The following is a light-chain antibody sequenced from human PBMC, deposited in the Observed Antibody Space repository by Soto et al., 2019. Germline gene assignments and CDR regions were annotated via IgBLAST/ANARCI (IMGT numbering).Light chain of an antibody. CDR3: RSYTSSSTYV. J-gene: IGLJ1*01. CDR2: DVS. CDR1: SSDVGGYNY. V-gene: IGLV2-14*01. Sequence: QSALTQPASVSGSPGQSITISCTGTSSDVGGYNYVSWYQQHPGKAPKLMINDVSNRPSGVSNRFSGSKSGNTASLTISGLQAEDEADSYCRSYTSSSTYVFGTGTKLTVL.